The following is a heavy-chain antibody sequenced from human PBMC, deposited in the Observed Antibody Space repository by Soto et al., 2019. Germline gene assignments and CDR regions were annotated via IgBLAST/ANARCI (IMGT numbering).Heavy chain of an antibody. V-gene: IGHV1-18*01. CDR3: ARVDYDFWSGYYSYWFDP. CDR1: GYTFTSYG. J-gene: IGHJ5*02. D-gene: IGHD3-3*01. CDR2: ISAYNGNT. Sequence: ASVKVSCKASGYTFTSYGISWVRQAPGQGVEWMGWISAYNGNTNYAQKLQGRVTMTTDTSTSTAYMELRSLRSDDTAVYYCARVDYDFWSGYYSYWFDPWGQGTLVTVSS.